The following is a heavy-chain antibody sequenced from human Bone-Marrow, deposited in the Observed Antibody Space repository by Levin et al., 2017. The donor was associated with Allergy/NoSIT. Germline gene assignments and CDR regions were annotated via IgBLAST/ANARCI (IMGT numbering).Heavy chain of an antibody. CDR1: GGSIVSGVYA. D-gene: IGHD3-10*01. Sequence: NPSETLSLTCAVSGGSIVSGVYAWTWVRQPPGKGLEWIGYIFHSGNTYYKPSLNSRVTMSLDTSENRFSLELRSVTAADTAMYYCARGPLTMDRGVFVLGDSALGLDVWGHGTPVTVSS. CDR3: ARGPLTMDRGVFVLGDSALGLDV. J-gene: IGHJ6*02. V-gene: IGHV4-30-2*01. CDR2: IFHSGNT.